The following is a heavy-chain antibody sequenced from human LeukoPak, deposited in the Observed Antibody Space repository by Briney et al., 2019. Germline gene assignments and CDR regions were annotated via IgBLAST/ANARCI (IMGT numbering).Heavy chain of an antibody. D-gene: IGHD1-26*01. CDR3: ARAVGATYSHYGNYFDY. CDR1: GFTFSSHW. Sequence: GGSLRLSCAASGFTFSSHWVSWVRQAPGKGLEWVANIKKDGSEKYYVDAVKGRFTISRDNAKTSLYLQMNSLRAEDTAVYYCARAVGATYSHYGNYFDYWGQGTLVTVSS. V-gene: IGHV3-7*01. J-gene: IGHJ4*02. CDR2: IKKDGSEK.